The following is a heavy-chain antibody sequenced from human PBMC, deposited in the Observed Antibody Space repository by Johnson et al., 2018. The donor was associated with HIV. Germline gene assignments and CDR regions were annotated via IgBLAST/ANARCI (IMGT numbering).Heavy chain of an antibody. CDR1: GFTFDDYG. V-gene: IGHV3-48*01. Sequence: VQLVESGGGVVQPGTSLRLSCAASGFTFDDYGMSWVRQAPGKGLEWVSYISSSGSTIYYADSVKGRFTISRDNSKNTLYLQMNSLRTEDTAMYYCAKGHSSGYPKDAFDIWGRGTIVSVSS. D-gene: IGHD3-22*01. CDR3: AKGHSSGYPKDAFDI. CDR2: ISSSGSTI. J-gene: IGHJ3*02.